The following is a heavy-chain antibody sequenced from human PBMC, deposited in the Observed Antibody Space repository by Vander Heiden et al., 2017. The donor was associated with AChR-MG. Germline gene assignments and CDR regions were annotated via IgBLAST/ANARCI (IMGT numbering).Heavy chain of an antibody. CDR3: ARDLGRTGAFDI. CDR2: IYYSGST. V-gene: IGHV4-59*01. D-gene: IGHD1-1*01. Sequence: QVQLQESGPGLVKPSETLSLTCTVSGGSISSYYWSWIRQPPGKGLEWIGYIYYSGSTNYNPSLKSRVTISVDTSKNQFSLKLSSVTAADTAVYYCARDLGRTGAFDIWGQGTMVTVSS. J-gene: IGHJ3*02. CDR1: GGSISSYY.